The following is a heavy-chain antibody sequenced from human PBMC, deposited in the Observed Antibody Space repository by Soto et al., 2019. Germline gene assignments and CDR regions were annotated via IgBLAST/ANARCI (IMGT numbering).Heavy chain of an antibody. CDR2: INPNSGGT. CDR3: ARGVSLAMYYDFWSGYYDYYYYYGMDV. J-gene: IGHJ6*02. CDR1: GYTFTGYY. V-gene: IGHV1-2*04. Sequence: VKVSCKASGYTFTGYYMHWVRQAPGQGLEWMGWINPNSGGTNYAQKFQGWVTMTRDTSISTAYMELSRLRSDDTAVYYCARGVSLAMYYDFWSGYYDYYYYYGMDVWGQGTTVTVSS. D-gene: IGHD3-3*01.